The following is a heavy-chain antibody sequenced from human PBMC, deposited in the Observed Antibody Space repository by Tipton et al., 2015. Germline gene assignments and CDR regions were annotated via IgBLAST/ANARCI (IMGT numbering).Heavy chain of an antibody. Sequence: QLVQSGAEVRKPGESLKISCKGFAYTFTTNWIGWVRQMPGKGLEWMGLINPGDSDTRYSPSFQGRVTISADKSISTAYLQWSSLQASDTAMYYCAREYYDYYGMDVWGQGTTVTVSS. CDR1: AYTFTTNW. J-gene: IGHJ6*02. V-gene: IGHV5-51*01. CDR3: AREYYDYYGMDV. CDR2: INPGDSDT.